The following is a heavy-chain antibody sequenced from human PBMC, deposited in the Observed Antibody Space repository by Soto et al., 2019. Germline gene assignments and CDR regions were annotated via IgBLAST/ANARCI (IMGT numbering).Heavy chain of an antibody. CDR2: IKSKTDGGTT. CDR1: RFAFSNAW. Sequence: GSLRLSCAASRFAFSNAWMSWVRQAPGKGLEWVGRIKSKTDGGTTDYAAPVKGRFPLSRDDSKNTLYLQMNSLKTEDTAVYYCTTEGPYYFDYWGQGTLVTVSS. J-gene: IGHJ4*02. V-gene: IGHV3-15*01. CDR3: TTEGPYYFDY.